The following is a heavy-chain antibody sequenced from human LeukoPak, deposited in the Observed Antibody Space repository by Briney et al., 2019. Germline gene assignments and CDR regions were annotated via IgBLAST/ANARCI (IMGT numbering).Heavy chain of an antibody. Sequence: GGSLRLSCAASGFIFSSYAMHWVRQAPGKGLEWVAVISNDGSNKYYADSVKGRFTISRDNSKNTLYLQMNSLRPEDTAVYYCARDPYGSGSYCPGDYWGQGTLVTVSS. V-gene: IGHV3-30*04. CDR3: ARDPYGSGSYCPGDY. J-gene: IGHJ4*02. CDR1: GFIFSSYA. D-gene: IGHD3-10*01. CDR2: ISNDGSNK.